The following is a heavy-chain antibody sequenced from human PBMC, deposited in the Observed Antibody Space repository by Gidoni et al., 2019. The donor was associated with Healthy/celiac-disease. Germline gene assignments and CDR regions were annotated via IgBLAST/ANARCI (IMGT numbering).Heavy chain of an antibody. Sequence: VQLVQSGAEMKKRGESLRISCKGAGYSFTSYWSSAVRQMPGKGLGWLGRIDPRDPYTNYSPSVQVHVTISADQSISTAYLQWSRLQASDTAMYYCARLEGRWFDPWGQGTPVTVSS. V-gene: IGHV5-10-1*03. J-gene: IGHJ5*02. CDR3: ARLEGRWFDP. CDR1: GYSFTSYW. CDR2: IDPRDPYT.